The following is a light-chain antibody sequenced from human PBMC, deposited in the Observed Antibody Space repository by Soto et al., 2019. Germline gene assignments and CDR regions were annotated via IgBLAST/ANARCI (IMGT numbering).Light chain of an antibody. V-gene: IGLV2-23*02. Sequence: QSALTQPASVSGSPGQSITISCTGTSSDIGSYNLVSWYQQNPGKAPKLIIYEVTERPSGVSSRFSGSKSGNTASLTISGLQAEDEADYYCCSYAGTPTFRYVFGAGTKLTVL. CDR3: CSYAGTPTFRYV. J-gene: IGLJ1*01. CDR1: SSDIGSYNL. CDR2: EVT.